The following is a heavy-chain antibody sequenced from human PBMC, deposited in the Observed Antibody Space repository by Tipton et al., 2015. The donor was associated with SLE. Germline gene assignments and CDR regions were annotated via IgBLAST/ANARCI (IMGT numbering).Heavy chain of an antibody. V-gene: IGHV4-31*03. Sequence: LRLSCTVSGGSMSSGGYYWSWTRQHPGKGLEWIGNIFYTGSAYYNPSLESRVTMSVDTSNSQFSLKLSSVTAADTAVYFCTRSLYNTNWFWFDPWGQGTLVIVSS. J-gene: IGHJ5*02. D-gene: IGHD6-13*01. CDR1: GGSMSSGGYY. CDR2: IFYTGSA. CDR3: TRSLYNTNWFWFDP.